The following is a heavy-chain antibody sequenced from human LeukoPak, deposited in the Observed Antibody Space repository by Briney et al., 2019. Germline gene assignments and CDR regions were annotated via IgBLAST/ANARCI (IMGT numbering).Heavy chain of an antibody. D-gene: IGHD3-22*01. V-gene: IGHV4-4*09. CDR2: ISTSGST. Sequence: PSETLSLTCAVSAASIRNYYWSWIRQAPGKGLEGIGYISTSGSTNYNPSLKSRVSISLDTSKNRFSLNLNFVTAADTAVYYCASPRSGYRYTFDYWGRGALVTVSS. CDR3: ASPRSGYRYTFDY. CDR1: AASIRNYY. J-gene: IGHJ4*02.